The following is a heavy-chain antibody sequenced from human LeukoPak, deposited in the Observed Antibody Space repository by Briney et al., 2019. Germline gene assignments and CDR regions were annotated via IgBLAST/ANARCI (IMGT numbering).Heavy chain of an antibody. CDR1: GGSISSYY. D-gene: IGHD6-13*01. CDR3: ARVKLAPYYFDY. J-gene: IGHJ4*02. V-gene: IGHV4-59*01. CDR2: IYYSGST. Sequence: SETLSLTCTVSGGSISSYYWSWIRQPPGKGLEWIGYIYYSGSTNCNPSLKSRVTISVDMSKNQFSLKLSSVTAADTAVYYCARVKLAPYYFDYWGQGTLVTVSS.